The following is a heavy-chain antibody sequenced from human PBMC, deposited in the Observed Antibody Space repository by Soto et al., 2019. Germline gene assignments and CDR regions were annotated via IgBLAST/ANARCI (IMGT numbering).Heavy chain of an antibody. V-gene: IGHV4-59*01. CDR1: GGFISSYY. Sequence: SETLSLTCTVSGGFISSYYWSWIRQPPGKGLEWIGYIYYSGSTNYNPSLKSRVTISVDTSKNQFSLKLSSVTAADTAVYYCARDSIWFGELLGPFDYYYYGMDVWGQGTTVTVSS. CDR2: IYYSGST. D-gene: IGHD3-10*01. J-gene: IGHJ6*02. CDR3: ARDSIWFGELLGPFDYYYYGMDV.